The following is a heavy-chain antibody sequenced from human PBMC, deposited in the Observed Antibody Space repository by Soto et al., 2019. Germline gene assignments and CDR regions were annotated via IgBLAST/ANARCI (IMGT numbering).Heavy chain of an antibody. Sequence: GGSLRLSCAASGFSVSSNYMSWVRQAPGKGLEWVSIIYSGGSTYYSDSVKGRFTISRDSSKNTLYLQMNSLRAEDTAVYYCARKLYSSSSYPLGYWGQGTLVTVSS. D-gene: IGHD6-13*01. CDR2: IYSGGST. CDR3: ARKLYSSSSYPLGY. V-gene: IGHV3-66*01. CDR1: GFSVSSNY. J-gene: IGHJ4*02.